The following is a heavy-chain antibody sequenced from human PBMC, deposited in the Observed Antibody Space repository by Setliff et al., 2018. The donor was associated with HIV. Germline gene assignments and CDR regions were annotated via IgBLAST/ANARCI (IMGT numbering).Heavy chain of an antibody. CDR3: ARERGYCSSTSCYAPYYYYGMDV. Sequence: ASVKVSCKASGGTFSSYAINWVRQAPGQGLEWMGGIVVGSGNTNYAQKFQGRVTITTDESTSTAYMELSSLRSEDTAVYYCARERGYCSSTSCYAPYYYYGMDVWGQGTTVTVSS. V-gene: IGHV1-69*05. CDR2: IVVGSGNT. J-gene: IGHJ6*02. D-gene: IGHD2-2*01. CDR1: GGTFSSYA.